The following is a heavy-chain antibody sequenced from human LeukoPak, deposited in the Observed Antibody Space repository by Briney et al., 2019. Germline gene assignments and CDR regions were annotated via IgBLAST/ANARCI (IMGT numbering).Heavy chain of an antibody. D-gene: IGHD6-13*01. CDR3: ARSRLAAALDY. CDR1: GFTFSSYG. Sequence: GRSLRLSCAASGFTFSSYGMHWVRQAPGKGLEWVAVIWYDGSNKYYADSVKGRFTISRDNSKNTLYLQMSSLRAEDTAVYYCARSRLAAALDYWGQGTLVTVSS. J-gene: IGHJ4*02. CDR2: IWYDGSNK. V-gene: IGHV3-33*01.